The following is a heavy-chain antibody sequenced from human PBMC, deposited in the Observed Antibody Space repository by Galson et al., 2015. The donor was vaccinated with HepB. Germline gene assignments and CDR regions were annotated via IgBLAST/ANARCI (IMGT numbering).Heavy chain of an antibody. CDR3: AKGQRDSRRAAFDI. Sequence: SLRLSCAASGFTFGNFAMSWVRQAPGTGLEWVSSIRGSGGTTYYADSVKGRFTFSRDNSKNTLYLEMNSLRAEDTAIYYCAKGQRDSRRAAFDIWGQGTMVTVSS. CDR2: IRGSGGTT. V-gene: IGHV3-23*01. CDR1: GFTFGNFA. D-gene: IGHD3-22*01. J-gene: IGHJ3*02.